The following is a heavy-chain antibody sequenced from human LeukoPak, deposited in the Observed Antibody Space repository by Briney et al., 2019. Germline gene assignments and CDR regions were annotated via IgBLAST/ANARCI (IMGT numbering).Heavy chain of an antibody. CDR2: IYYSGST. Sequence: SETLSLTCTVSGGSISSYYWSWIRQPPGKGLEWIGYIYYSGSTNYNPSLKSRVTISVDTSKNQFSLKLSSVTAADTAVYYCARVGGMDYYYMDVWGKGTTVTVSS. CDR3: ARVGGMDYYYMDV. J-gene: IGHJ6*03. V-gene: IGHV4-59*01. D-gene: IGHD1-14*01. CDR1: GGSISSYY.